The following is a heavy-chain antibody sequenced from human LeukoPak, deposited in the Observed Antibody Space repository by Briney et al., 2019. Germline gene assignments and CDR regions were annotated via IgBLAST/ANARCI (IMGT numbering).Heavy chain of an antibody. CDR3: ARIRCGHSGSVCYNH. J-gene: IGHJ4*02. Sequence: SETLSLTCGVFGVSINDYYWSWIRQSPGKGLEWIGEISHTEGTRYNPSLGSRVTMSVGTSENQLSLKLIFVTAADTAVYYCARIRCGHSGSVCYNHWGLGTLVTVSS. D-gene: IGHD2-21*01. CDR1: GVSINDYY. V-gene: IGHV4-34*01. CDR2: ISHTEGT.